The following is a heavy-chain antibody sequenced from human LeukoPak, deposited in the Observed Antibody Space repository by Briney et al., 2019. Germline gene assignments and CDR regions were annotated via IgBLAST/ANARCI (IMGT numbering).Heavy chain of an antibody. CDR1: GGSFSGYY. V-gene: IGHV4-34*01. J-gene: IGHJ4*02. Sequence: SETLSLTCAVYGGSFSGYYWSWIRQPPGKGLEWIGEINHSGSTNYNPSLKSRVTISVDTSKNQFSLKLSSVTAADTAVYYCARSISSGWYSGFDYWGQGTLVTVSS. D-gene: IGHD6-19*01. CDR2: INHSGST. CDR3: ARSISSGWYSGFDY.